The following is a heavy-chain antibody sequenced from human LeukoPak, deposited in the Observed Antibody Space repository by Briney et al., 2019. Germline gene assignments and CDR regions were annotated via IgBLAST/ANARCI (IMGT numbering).Heavy chain of an antibody. D-gene: IGHD3-10*01. Sequence: GGSLRLSCAASAFTFSSYGMHWVRQAPGKGLEWVAFIRYDGSNKYYADSVKGRFTISRDNAKNSLYLQMNSLRAEDTAVYYCARDKLWFGELKDNWFDPWGQGTLVTVSS. CDR2: IRYDGSNK. J-gene: IGHJ5*02. CDR1: AFTFSSYG. V-gene: IGHV3-30*02. CDR3: ARDKLWFGELKDNWFDP.